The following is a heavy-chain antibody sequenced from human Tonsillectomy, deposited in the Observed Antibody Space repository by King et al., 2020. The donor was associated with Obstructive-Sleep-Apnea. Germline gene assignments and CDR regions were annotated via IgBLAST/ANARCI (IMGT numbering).Heavy chain of an antibody. V-gene: IGHV4-31*03. Sequence: QLQESGPGLVKPSQTLSLTCTVSGGSIGSGGYYWSWIRQHPGKGLEWIGYIYYSGSTYYNPSLKSRVTISVDTSKNQFSLRLSSVTAADTAVYYCARRSSGNNWFDPWGQGTLVTVSS. CDR3: ARRSSGNNWFDP. CDR1: GGSIGSGGYY. CDR2: IYYSGST. J-gene: IGHJ5*02. D-gene: IGHD3-22*01.